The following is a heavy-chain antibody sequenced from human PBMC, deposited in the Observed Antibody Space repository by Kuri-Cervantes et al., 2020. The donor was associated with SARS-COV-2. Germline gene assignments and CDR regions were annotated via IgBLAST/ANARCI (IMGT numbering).Heavy chain of an antibody. D-gene: IGHD3-3*01. CDR2: ISSSSSTI. CDR1: GFTFSSYS. J-gene: IGHJ5*02. Sequence: LSLTCAASGFTFSSYSMNWVRQAPGKGLEWVSYISSSSSTIYYADSVKGRFTISRDTAKNTVYLQMNSLRAEDTAVYHCARVLQGAIGVAWNTMGHLGNWFDPWGQGTLVTISS. CDR3: ARVLQGAIGVAWNTMGHLGNWFDP. V-gene: IGHV3-48*04.